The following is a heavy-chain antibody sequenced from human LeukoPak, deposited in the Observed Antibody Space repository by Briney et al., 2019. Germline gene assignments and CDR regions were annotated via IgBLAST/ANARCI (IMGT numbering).Heavy chain of an antibody. CDR3: ARGHVGSYAYYYYYGMDV. J-gene: IGHJ6*02. V-gene: IGHV4-34*01. CDR2: INHSVST. CDR1: GGSFSGYY. Sequence: PSETLSPTCAVYGGSFSGYYWSWIRQPPKKGLEWIGEINHSVSTNYNPSLKSRVTISVDTSKNQFSLKVRSVTAADTAVYYCARGHVGSYAYYYYYGMDVWGQGTTVTVSS. D-gene: IGHD2-8*01.